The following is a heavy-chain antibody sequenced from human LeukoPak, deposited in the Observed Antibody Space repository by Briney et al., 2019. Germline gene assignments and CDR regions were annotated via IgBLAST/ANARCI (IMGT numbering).Heavy chain of an antibody. CDR2: ISGSGGST. CDR1: GFTFSSYA. J-gene: IGHJ4*02. D-gene: IGHD6-13*01. CDR3: ARGPRILAAGSYYFDY. V-gene: IGHV3-23*01. Sequence: PGGSLRLSCAASGFTFSSYAMNWVRQAPGKGLEWVSAISGSGGSTYYADFVKGRFTISRDNAKSSLYLEMNSLRVEDTAVYYCARGPRILAAGSYYFDYWGQGSLVTVSS.